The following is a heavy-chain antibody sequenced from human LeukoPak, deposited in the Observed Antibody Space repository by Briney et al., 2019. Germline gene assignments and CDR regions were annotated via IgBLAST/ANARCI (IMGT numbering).Heavy chain of an antibody. CDR2: IYYSGST. CDR3: ARKAESEDRPGGYSYGYLDP. D-gene: IGHD5-18*01. V-gene: IGHV4-59*11. Sequence: SETLSLTCTVSGGSISSHYWSWIRQPPGKGLEWIGYIYYSGSTNYNSSLKSRVTISVDTSKNQFSLKLSSVTAADTAVYYCARKAESEDRPGGYSYGYLDPWGQGTLVTVSS. J-gene: IGHJ5*02. CDR1: GGSISSHY.